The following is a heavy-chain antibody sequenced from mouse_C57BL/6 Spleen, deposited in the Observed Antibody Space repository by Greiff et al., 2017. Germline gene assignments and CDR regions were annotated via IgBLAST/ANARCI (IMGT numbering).Heavy chain of an antibody. CDR1: GFTFSDAW. CDR2: IRNKANNHAT. D-gene: IGHD2-4*01. Sequence: DVKLQESGGGLVQPGGSMKLSCAASGFTFSDAWMDWVRQSPEKGLEWVAEIRNKANNHATYYAESVKGRFTISRDDSKSSVYLEMNSLRAEDTGIYYCTRNGDDYGGYYAMDYWGQGTSVTVSS. CDR3: TRNGDDYGGYYAMDY. V-gene: IGHV6-6*01. J-gene: IGHJ4*01.